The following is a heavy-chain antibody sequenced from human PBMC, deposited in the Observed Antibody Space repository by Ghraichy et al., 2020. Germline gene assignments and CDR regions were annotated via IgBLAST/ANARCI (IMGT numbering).Heavy chain of an antibody. J-gene: IGHJ4*02. CDR1: RFAFSSYS. CDR2: ISASYTK. Sequence: GGSRLSCAASRFAFSSYSMNWVRQAPGKGLEWVSYISASYTKYYSDSVRGRFTISRDNGKNSLYLQMNNLKAEDTAVYYCVRVVGGNTYGALDYWGQGALVTVSS. D-gene: IGHD5-18*01. V-gene: IGHV3-48*04. CDR3: VRVVGGNTYGALDY.